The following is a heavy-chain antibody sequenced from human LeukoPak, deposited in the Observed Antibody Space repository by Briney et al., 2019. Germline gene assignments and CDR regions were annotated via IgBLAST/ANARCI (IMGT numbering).Heavy chain of an antibody. D-gene: IGHD1-26*01. V-gene: IGHV1-69*02. CDR2: IIPILGIA. CDR3: ARSRINSGSYAY. J-gene: IGHJ4*02. CDR1: GYTFTGYY. Sequence: ASVKVSCKASGYTFTGYYMHWVRQAPGQGLEWMGRIIPILGIANYAQKFQGRVTITADKSTSTAYMELSSLRSEDTAVYYCARSRINSGSYAYWGQGTLVTVSS.